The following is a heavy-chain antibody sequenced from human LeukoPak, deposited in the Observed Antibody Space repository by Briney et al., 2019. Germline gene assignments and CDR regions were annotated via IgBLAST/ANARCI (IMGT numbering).Heavy chain of an antibody. CDR3: ARGRIAVAVFDY. J-gene: IGHJ4*02. Sequence: SETLSLTCAVYGGSFSGYYWSWIRQPPGKGLECIGEINHSGSTNYNPSLKSRVTISVDTSKNQFSLKLGSVTAADTAVYYCARGRIAVAVFDYWGQGTLVTVSS. D-gene: IGHD6-19*01. CDR2: INHSGST. CDR1: GGSFSGYY. V-gene: IGHV4-34*01.